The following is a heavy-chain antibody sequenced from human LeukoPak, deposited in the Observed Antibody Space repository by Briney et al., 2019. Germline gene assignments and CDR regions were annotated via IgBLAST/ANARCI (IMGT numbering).Heavy chain of an antibody. CDR2: IDPSDSNT. D-gene: IGHD3-22*01. CDR1: GYGFTTFW. CDR3: ARHFYDTNPSDY. J-gene: IGHJ4*02. V-gene: IGHV5-10-1*01. Sequence: GESLKISCKGSGYGFTTFWISWVRQVPGQGLEWMGMIDPSDSNTNYSPSFQGHVTISADRSISTAFLKWSSLKASDSAMYYCARHFYDTNPSDYWGQGTLVTVAS.